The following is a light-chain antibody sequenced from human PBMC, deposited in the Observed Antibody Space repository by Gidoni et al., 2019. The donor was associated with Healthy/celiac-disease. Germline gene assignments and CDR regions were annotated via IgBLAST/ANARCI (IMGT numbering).Light chain of an antibody. J-gene: IGKJ2*01. Sequence: EIVMTQSPATRSVSPRESAPLSCRASQSVSSNLAWYQQKPGQAPSTLIYVASTRANGIPARFSGSGSGTEYTLTISSLQSEDFAVYYCQQYNNWLRGTFGQGTKLEIK. V-gene: IGKV3-15*01. CDR3: QQYNNWLRGT. CDR1: QSVSSN. CDR2: VAS.